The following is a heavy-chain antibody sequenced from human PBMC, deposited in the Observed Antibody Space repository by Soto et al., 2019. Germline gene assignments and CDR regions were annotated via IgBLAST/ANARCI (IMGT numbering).Heavy chain of an antibody. CDR2: INPNSGGT. CDR1: GYTFTGYY. Sequence: QVQLVQSGAEVKKPGASVKVSCKASGYTFTGYYMHWVRQAPGQGLEWMGWINPNSGGTNYAQKFQGRVTMTRDTSISTAYMELSRLRSDDTAVYYCARDRAIRLLEWSFDYWGQGTLVTVAS. CDR3: ARDRAIRLLEWSFDY. V-gene: IGHV1-2*02. D-gene: IGHD3-3*01. J-gene: IGHJ4*02.